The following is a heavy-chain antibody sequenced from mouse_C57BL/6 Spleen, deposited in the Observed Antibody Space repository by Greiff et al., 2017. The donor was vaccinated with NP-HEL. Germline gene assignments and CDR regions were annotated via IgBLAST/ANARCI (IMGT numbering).Heavy chain of an antibody. D-gene: IGHD1-1*01. J-gene: IGHJ3*01. CDR1: GYTFTSYW. CDR2: IHPNSGST. V-gene: IGHV1-64*01. Sequence: VQLQQPGAELVKPGASVKLSCKASGYTFTSYWMHWVKQRPGQGLEWIGMIHPNSGSTNYNEKFKSKATLTVDKSSSTAYMQLSSLTSEDSAVYYCATYGSSPAWFAYWGQGTLVTVSA. CDR3: ATYGSSPAWFAY.